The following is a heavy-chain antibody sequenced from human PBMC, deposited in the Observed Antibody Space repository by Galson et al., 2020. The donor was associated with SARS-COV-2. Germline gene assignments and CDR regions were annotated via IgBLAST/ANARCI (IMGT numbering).Heavy chain of an antibody. J-gene: IGHJ5*02. D-gene: IGHD1-26*01. CDR3: ARVVVGATCRSFWFDP. CDR1: GYSFNSYL. V-gene: IGHV5-10-1*01. CDR2: IDPSGTNT. Sequence: HGEALNTSCQGSGYSFNSYLISLVRQPPGKGLEWMGRIDPSGTNTNNSPSCQGHVIISADNSISTAYLQWSSLAATDTAMYYCARVVVGATCRSFWFDPWGQGTLVTVSS.